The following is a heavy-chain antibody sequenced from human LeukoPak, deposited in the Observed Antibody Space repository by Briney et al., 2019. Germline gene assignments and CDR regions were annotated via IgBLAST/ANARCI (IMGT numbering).Heavy chain of an antibody. J-gene: IGHJ3*02. V-gene: IGHV1-18*01. D-gene: IGHD4-23*01. Sequence: ASVTVSCKASGYTFTSYGISWVRHGPGQGLGRMGWISAYNGNTNDAQKLQGRVTMTTDTSTITAYMELRSLRSDDAAVYYCARSAQVVTLDAFDIWGQGTMVTVSS. CDR2: ISAYNGNT. CDR1: GYTFTSYG. CDR3: ARSAQVVTLDAFDI.